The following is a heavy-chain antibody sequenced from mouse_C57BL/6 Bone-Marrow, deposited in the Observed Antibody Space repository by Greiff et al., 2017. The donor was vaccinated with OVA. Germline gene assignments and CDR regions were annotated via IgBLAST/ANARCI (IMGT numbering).Heavy chain of an antibody. D-gene: IGHD4-1*01. V-gene: IGHV1-69*01. Sequence: QVQLKQPGAELVMPGASVKLSCKASGYTFTSYWMHWVKQRPGQGLEWIGEIDPSASYTNYNQKFKGKSTLTVDKSSSTAYMQLSSLTSEDSAVYYCARLELGEAYWGQGTLVTVSA. CDR2: IDPSASYT. J-gene: IGHJ3*01. CDR3: ARLELGEAY. CDR1: GYTFTSYW.